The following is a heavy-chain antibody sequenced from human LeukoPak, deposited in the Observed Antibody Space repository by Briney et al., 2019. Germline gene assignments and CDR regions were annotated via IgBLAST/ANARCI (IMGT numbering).Heavy chain of an antibody. CDR2: MNPDTGNT. D-gene: IGHD4-17*01. V-gene: IGHV1-8*01. Sequence: ASVRVSCKASGYTFTSSDVNWVRQATGQGLEWMGWMNPDTGNTGYAQKFQGRVSMTRNTSISTAYMELSSLRPEDTAVYYCAREVDDYGFMDYWGQGTLVTVSS. CDR3: AREVDDYGFMDY. J-gene: IGHJ4*02. CDR1: GYTFTSSD.